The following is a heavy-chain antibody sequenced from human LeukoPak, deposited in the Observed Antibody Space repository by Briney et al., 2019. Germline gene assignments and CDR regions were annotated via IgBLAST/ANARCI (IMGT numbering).Heavy chain of an antibody. Sequence: GESLKISCKGSGYSFTSYWIAWVRQMPGKGLEWMGIIYPGDSDTRYSPSFQGQVTISADKSISTAYLQWSSLKASDTAMYYCARQMGADDYGDSNWFDPWGQGTLVTVSS. CDR1: GYSFTSYW. CDR2: IYPGDSDT. J-gene: IGHJ5*02. CDR3: ARQMGADDYGDSNWFDP. V-gene: IGHV5-51*01. D-gene: IGHD4-17*01.